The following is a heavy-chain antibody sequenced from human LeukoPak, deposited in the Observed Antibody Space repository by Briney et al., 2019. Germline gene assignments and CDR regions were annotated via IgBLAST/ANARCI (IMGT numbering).Heavy chain of an antibody. CDR3: ARVVSQAAPDWYMDV. J-gene: IGHJ2*01. D-gene: IGHD2-21*01. V-gene: IGHV4-28*01. CDR2: VNFPGTS. Sequence: SETLSLTCDVSGYAIGSSHYWGWIRQPPGRGLQWIGHVNFPGTSAYNASLRNRVTISIDASKNRFPLRLTSVTAADAAIYYCARVVSQAAPDWYMDVWGGGTVVIVSS. CDR1: GYAIGSSHY.